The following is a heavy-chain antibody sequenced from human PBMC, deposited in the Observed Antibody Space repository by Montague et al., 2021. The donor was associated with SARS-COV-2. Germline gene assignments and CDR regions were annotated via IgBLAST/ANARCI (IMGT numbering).Heavy chain of an antibody. J-gene: IGHJ4*02. D-gene: IGHD4-17*01. Sequence: PALVKPTQTLTLTCTFSGFSLSTSGMCVSWIRQPPGKALEWLARIDWDDDKYYSTSLKTRLTISKDTTKNQVVLTMTNTDPVDTATYYCARTYYGRRPFDYWGQGTLVTVST. CDR2: IDWDDDK. V-gene: IGHV2-70*11. CDR1: GFSLSTSGMC. CDR3: ARTYYGRRPFDY.